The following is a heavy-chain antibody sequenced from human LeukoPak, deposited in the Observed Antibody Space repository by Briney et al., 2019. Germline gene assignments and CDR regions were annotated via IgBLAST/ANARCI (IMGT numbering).Heavy chain of an antibody. J-gene: IGHJ5*02. D-gene: IGHD6-19*01. Sequence: GGSLRLSCAASGFTFSSYGMSWVRQAPGKGLEWVSAISGSGGSTYYADSVKGRFTISRDNSKNTLYLQMNSLRAEDTAVYYCAKDRSSGWSNWFDPWGQGTLVTVSS. CDR3: AKDRSSGWSNWFDP. CDR2: ISGSGGST. V-gene: IGHV3-23*01. CDR1: GFTFSSYG.